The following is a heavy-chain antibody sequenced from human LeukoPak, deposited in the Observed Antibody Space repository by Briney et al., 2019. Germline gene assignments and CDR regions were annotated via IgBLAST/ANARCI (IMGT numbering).Heavy chain of an antibody. Sequence: GGSLRLSCAASGLTFKNFAMSWVRQAPGKGLEWLAVTSGDEDSTHYADSVRGHFVISTDNSKNTSFLNMHSLRGDDTAVYYCTVDLMTGFSSGWHFAYWGQGTLVTVSS. V-gene: IGHV3-23*01. CDR2: TSGDEDST. CDR3: TVDLMTGFSSGWHFAY. CDR1: GLTFKNFA. D-gene: IGHD6-19*01. J-gene: IGHJ4*02.